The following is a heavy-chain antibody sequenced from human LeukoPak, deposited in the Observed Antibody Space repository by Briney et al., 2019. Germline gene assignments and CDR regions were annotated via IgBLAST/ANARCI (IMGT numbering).Heavy chain of an antibody. J-gene: IGHJ4*02. Sequence: GGSLRLSCAASGFTFSTYAIHWVRQAPGKGLEWVAVISYDGSNKYYADSVKGRFTISRDNSKNTLYLQMNSLRAEDTAVYYCAKYDRSSHRPPDYWGQGALVTVSS. CDR1: GFTFSTYA. V-gene: IGHV3-30-3*02. D-gene: IGHD1-1*01. CDR2: ISYDGSNK. CDR3: AKYDRSSHRPPDY.